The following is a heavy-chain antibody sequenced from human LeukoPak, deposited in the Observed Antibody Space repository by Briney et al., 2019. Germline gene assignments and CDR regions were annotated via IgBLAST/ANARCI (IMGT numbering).Heavy chain of an antibody. J-gene: IGHJ4*02. CDR2: ISAYNGNT. CDR3: ARDYTRGEMATIIRIWDY. CDR1: GYTFTSYG. V-gene: IGHV1-18*01. D-gene: IGHD5-24*01. Sequence: GASVKVSCKASGYTFTSYGISWVRQAPGQGLEWMGWISAYNGNTNYAQKLQGRVTMTTDTSTSTAYMELRSLRSDDTAVYCCARDYTRGEMATIIRIWDYWGQGTLVTVSS.